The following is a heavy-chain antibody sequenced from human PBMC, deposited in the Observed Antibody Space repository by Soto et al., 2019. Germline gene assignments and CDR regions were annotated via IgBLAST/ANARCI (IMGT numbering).Heavy chain of an antibody. J-gene: IGHJ4*02. Sequence: EVQLLESGGDLVQPEGSLRLSCAASGFTFSSYAMSWVRQAPGKGLEWVSAIGGSGVSTYYADSVKGRFTISRDNSKNTLYLQMSTLRAEDTAVYYCAKRGDSKYFDHWGQGTLVTVSS. V-gene: IGHV3-23*01. CDR2: IGGSGVST. CDR1: GFTFSSYA. D-gene: IGHD3-10*01. CDR3: AKRGDSKYFDH.